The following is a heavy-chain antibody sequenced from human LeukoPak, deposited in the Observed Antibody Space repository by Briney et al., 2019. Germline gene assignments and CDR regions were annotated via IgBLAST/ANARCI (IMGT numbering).Heavy chain of an antibody. CDR2: INGGGGST. V-gene: IGHV3-23*01. D-gene: IGHD6-19*01. Sequence: GSLRLSCAASGFIFNFYAMSWVRQAPGEGLEWVSAINGGGGSTYYADSVKGRFTISRDNSKNTLNLQMNSLRADDTAVYYCAKGPLIEVAGTTWDHWGQGTLVTVSS. CDR3: AKGPLIEVAGTTWDH. CDR1: GFIFNFYA. J-gene: IGHJ4*02.